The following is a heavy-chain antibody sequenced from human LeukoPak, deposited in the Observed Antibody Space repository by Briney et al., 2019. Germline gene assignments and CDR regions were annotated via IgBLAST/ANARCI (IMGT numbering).Heavy chain of an antibody. CDR1: GFTFSKYW. CDR2: IKLDGSEK. V-gene: IGHV3-7*03. Sequence: PGGSLRLSCAASGFTFSKYWMSWVRQAPGKGLEWVANIKLDGSEKNYVDSVKGRFTISRDNAKNSLYLQMNSLRAEDTAVYYCARGGWALCWGQGTLVTVSS. D-gene: IGHD1-26*01. CDR3: ARGGWALC. J-gene: IGHJ4*02.